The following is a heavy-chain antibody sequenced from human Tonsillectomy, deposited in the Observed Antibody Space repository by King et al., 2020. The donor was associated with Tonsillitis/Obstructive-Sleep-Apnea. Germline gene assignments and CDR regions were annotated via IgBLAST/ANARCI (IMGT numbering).Heavy chain of an antibody. D-gene: IGHD3-3*01. Sequence: VQLVESGGGLVQPGGSLRLSCAASGFSFSTYWMHWVRQAPGKGLVWVSCISGDGYYTGYADSVKGRFTISRDNARDTLYLQMNSLRVEDTAVYYCAREVGAFDFWAQGTLVTVSS. V-gene: IGHV3-74*01. J-gene: IGHJ4*02. CDR3: AREVGAFDF. CDR2: ISGDGYYT. CDR1: GFSFSTYW.